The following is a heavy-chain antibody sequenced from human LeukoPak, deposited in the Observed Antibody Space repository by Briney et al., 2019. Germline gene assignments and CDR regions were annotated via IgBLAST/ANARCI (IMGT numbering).Heavy chain of an antibody. CDR2: IHPVTSET. CDR3: ARHYRSPSGGVIVITGFDK. Sequence: GESLKISCMGSGYNFSNYWIGWVRQMPGKGLELMGLIHPVTSETRYSPSFQGQVTFSADKSITTAYLQWSSLKASDTAMYYCARHYRSPSGGVIVITGFDKWGQGILVTVSS. CDR1: GYNFSNYW. D-gene: IGHD3-16*02. J-gene: IGHJ4*02. V-gene: IGHV5-51*01.